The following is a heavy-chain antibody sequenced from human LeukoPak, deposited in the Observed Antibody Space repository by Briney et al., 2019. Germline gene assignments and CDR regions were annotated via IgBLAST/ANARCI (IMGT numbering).Heavy chain of an antibody. J-gene: IGHJ4*02. D-gene: IGHD3-22*01. V-gene: IGHV3-21*01. CDR1: GFTFSSYS. CDR2: ISSSSKYI. CDR3: AREYYYDSSGFGY. Sequence: GGSLRLSCAASGFTFSSYSMNWVRQAPGKGLEWVSSISSSSKYIYYADSVKGRFTISRDNAKNSLYLHMNSLRAEDTAVYYCAREYYYDSSGFGYWGQGTLVTVCS.